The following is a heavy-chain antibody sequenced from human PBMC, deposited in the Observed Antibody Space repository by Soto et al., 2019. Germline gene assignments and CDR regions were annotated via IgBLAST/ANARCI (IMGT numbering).Heavy chain of an antibody. CDR2: ISYDGSNK. D-gene: IGHD4-4*01. J-gene: IGHJ6*02. CDR3: ATWDVTTSYGMDV. V-gene: IGHV3-30*03. CDR1: GFTFSSYG. Sequence: QVQLVESGGGVVQPGRSLRLSCAASGFTFSSYGMHWVRQAPGKGLEWVAVISYDGSNKYYADSVKGRFTISRDNSKNTLYLQMNSLRAEDTAVYYCATWDVTTSYGMDVWGQGTTVTVSS.